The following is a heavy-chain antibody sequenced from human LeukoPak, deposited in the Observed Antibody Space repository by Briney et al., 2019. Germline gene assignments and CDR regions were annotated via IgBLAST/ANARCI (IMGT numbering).Heavy chain of an antibody. Sequence: PGGSLRLSCAASGFTFNSYAMTWVRQGAGRGLEWVSTISGTSGTTNYADSVEGRFSISRDDSKNTLYLQMTSLRVEDTAVYFCARVQPDNSDEYNWFDPWGQGTQVTVSS. CDR1: GFTFNSYA. D-gene: IGHD6-25*01. CDR3: ARVQPDNSDEYNWFDP. J-gene: IGHJ5*02. CDR2: ISGTSGTT. V-gene: IGHV3-23*01.